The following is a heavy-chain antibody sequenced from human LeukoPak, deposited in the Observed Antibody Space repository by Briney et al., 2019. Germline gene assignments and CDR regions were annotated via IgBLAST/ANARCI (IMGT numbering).Heavy chain of an antibody. V-gene: IGHV4-34*01. D-gene: IGHD3-3*02. J-gene: IGHJ3*02. CDR2: INDSGST. CDR1: GGSFSGHY. Sequence: SETLSLTCAVYGGSFSGHYWSWIRQPPGKGLEWIGEINDSGSTKYYPSLKSRVTISVDTSKKQFSLKLSSVTAADTAVYFCARHFSRAFDIWGQGTMVTVSS. CDR3: ARHFSRAFDI.